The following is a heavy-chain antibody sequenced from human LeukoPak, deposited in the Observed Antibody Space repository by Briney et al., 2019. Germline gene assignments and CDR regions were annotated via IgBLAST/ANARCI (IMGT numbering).Heavy chain of an antibody. V-gene: IGHV3-48*01. CDR1: GFSFTDYI. CDR2: IISSSSTI. D-gene: IGHD2-2*01. CDR3: ASVQPAAAPGDYYYYGMDV. Sequence: GGSLRLSCTASGFSFTDYIMHWVRQAPGKGLEWVSYIISSSSTIYYADSVKGRFTISRDNAKNSLYLQMNSLRAEDTAVYYCASVQPAAAPGDYYYYGMDVWGQGTTVTVSS. J-gene: IGHJ6*02.